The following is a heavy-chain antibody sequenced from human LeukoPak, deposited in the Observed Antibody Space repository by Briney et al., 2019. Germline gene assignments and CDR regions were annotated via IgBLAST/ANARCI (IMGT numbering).Heavy chain of an antibody. Sequence: GGSLRLSCAASGFTFSSYSMNWVRQAPGKGLEWVSYIGSSSSTIYYADSVKGRFTISRDNAKNSLYLQMNSLRAEDTAVYYCARDEPYYDILTGYYTALDYWGQGTLVTVSS. D-gene: IGHD3-9*01. CDR3: ARDEPYYDILTGYYTALDY. J-gene: IGHJ4*02. CDR2: IGSSSSTI. CDR1: GFTFSSYS. V-gene: IGHV3-48*01.